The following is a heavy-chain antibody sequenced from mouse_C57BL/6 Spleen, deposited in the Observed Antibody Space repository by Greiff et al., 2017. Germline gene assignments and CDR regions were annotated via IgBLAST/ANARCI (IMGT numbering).Heavy chain of an antibody. Sequence: EVQRVESGPGLVKPSQSLSLTCSVTGYSITSGYYWNWIRQFPGNKLEWMGYISYDGSNNYNPSLKNRISITRDTSKNQFFLKLNSVTTEDTATYYCARGDYGSSYSFAYWGQGTLVTVSA. CDR3: ARGDYGSSYSFAY. D-gene: IGHD1-1*01. V-gene: IGHV3-6*01. CDR1: GYSITSGYY. J-gene: IGHJ3*01. CDR2: ISYDGSN.